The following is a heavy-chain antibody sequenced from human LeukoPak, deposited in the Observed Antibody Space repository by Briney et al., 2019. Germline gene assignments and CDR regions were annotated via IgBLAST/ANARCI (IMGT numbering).Heavy chain of an antibody. CDR1: GFTFSSYS. CDR3: ARVFRGDYVRYYYYMDV. D-gene: IGHD4-17*01. CDR2: ISSSSSYI. V-gene: IGHV3-21*01. Sequence: GGSLRLSCAASGFTFSSYSMNWVRQAPGKGLEWVSSISSSSSYIYYADSVKGRFTISRDNAKNSLYLQMNSLRAEDTAVYYCARVFRGDYVRYYYYMDVWGKGTTVTISS. J-gene: IGHJ6*03.